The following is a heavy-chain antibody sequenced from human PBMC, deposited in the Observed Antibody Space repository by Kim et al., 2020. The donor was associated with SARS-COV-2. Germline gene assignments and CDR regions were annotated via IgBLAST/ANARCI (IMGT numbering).Heavy chain of an antibody. J-gene: IGHJ6*02. D-gene: IGHD3-3*01. V-gene: IGHV4-39*07. CDR3: ARDGRLLYLHGMDV. Sequence: SETLSLTCTVSGGSISSSSYYWGWIRQPPGKGLEWIGSIYYSGSTYYNPSLKSRVTISVDTSKNQFSLKLSSVTAADTAVYYCARDGRLLYLHGMDVWGQGTTVTVSS. CDR1: GGSISSSSYY. CDR2: IYYSGST.